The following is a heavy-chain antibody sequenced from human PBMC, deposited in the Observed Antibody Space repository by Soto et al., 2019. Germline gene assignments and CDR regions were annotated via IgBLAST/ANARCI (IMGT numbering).Heavy chain of an antibody. CDR3: ARRGGYVPRTGYYYYYYGMDV. V-gene: IGHV5-10-1*01. CDR1: GYSFTSYW. CDR2: IDPSDSYT. Sequence: GESLKISCKGSGYSFTSYWISWARQMPGKGLEWMGRIDPSDSYTNYSPSFQGHVTISADKSISTAYLQWSSLKASDTAMYYCARRGGYVPRTGYYYYYYGMDVWGQGTTVTVS. D-gene: IGHD5-12*01. J-gene: IGHJ6*02.